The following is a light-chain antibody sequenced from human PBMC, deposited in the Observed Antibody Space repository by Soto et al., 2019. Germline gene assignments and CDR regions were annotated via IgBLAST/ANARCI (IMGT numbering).Light chain of an antibody. V-gene: IGKV1-12*01. J-gene: IGKJ4*01. Sequence: DIQMSHSPSAVSASVGDSVPSTCRASQDNSSWLDWYQQKPGEGTMPVIYAASTLQEGVPARFSGSGSGTEFTLTLVSLQPEAFETYFCHHGNSFPLTFGGGTKVDIK. CDR1: QDNSSW. CDR2: AAS. CDR3: HHGNSFPLT.